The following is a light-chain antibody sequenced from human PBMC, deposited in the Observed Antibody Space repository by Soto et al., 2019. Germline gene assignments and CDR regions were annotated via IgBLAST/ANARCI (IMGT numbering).Light chain of an antibody. Sequence: EIVMTQSPATLSVSPGERATLSCRASQSVSSNLAWYQQKPGQAPRLLIYGASTRATGIPARLSGSGSGTEFTLTISSLQSEDFAVYYCQQYNSWPPYTFGQGTKLDLK. CDR3: QQYNSWPPYT. CDR2: GAS. J-gene: IGKJ2*01. V-gene: IGKV3-15*01. CDR1: QSVSSN.